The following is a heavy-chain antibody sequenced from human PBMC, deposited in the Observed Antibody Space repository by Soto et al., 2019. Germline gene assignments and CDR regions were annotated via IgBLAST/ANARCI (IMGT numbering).Heavy chain of an antibody. CDR2: ISGSGTGT. CDR3: AKPSQRALYYYAMAV. J-gene: IGHJ6*02. V-gene: IGHV3-23*01. CDR1: EFTFSNYA. Sequence: EVQLLESGGGLVQPGGSLRLSCAASEFTFSNYAMSWVRQSSGKGLEWVSGISGSGTGTYYAASVKGRFTISRDNSKNMLYLQMNSLTAVDSVVYYGAKPSQRALYYYAMAVWGQGTTLIVSS.